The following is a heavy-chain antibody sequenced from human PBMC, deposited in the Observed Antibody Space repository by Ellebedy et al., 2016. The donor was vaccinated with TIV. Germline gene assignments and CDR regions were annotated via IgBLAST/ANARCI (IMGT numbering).Heavy chain of an antibody. V-gene: IGHV3-72*01. CDR1: GLPLSDHF. CDR2: IGNKAKNHFT. D-gene: IGHD3-22*01. CDR3: ARVGYSSSDFDF. Sequence: GESLKISCAVSGLPLSDHFMDRVRQAPGKGLEWVGRIGNKAKNHFTQYAESVKGRFTISRDDSKNSLSLQMNSLNTEETALYYCARVGYSSSDFDFWGKGTLVTVAS. J-gene: IGHJ4*02.